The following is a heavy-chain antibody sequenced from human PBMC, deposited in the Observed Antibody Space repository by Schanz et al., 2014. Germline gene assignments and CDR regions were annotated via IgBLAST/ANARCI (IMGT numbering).Heavy chain of an antibody. V-gene: IGHV4-59*12. CDR1: GVSIGGYY. Sequence: QVQLQESGPGLVKPSETLSLTCTVSGVSIGGYYWSWIRQPPGKGLEWIGYMYYSGSTNYNPSLNSRVTISVDTSKNQFSLKVTSVTPADTAVYYCARAEINSGYARYYYGMDVWGQGTTVTVSS. J-gene: IGHJ6*02. CDR2: MYYSGST. CDR3: ARAEINSGYARYYYGMDV. D-gene: IGHD5-12*01.